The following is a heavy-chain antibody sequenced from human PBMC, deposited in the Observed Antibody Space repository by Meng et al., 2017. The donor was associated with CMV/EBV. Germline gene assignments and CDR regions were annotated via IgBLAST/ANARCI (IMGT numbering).Heavy chain of an antibody. J-gene: IGHJ6*02. V-gene: IGHV4-39*07. CDR3: ARDTIAASGEGMVV. CDR1: GGSISSSSYY. CDR2: IYYSGST. Sequence: GSLRLSCTVSGGSISSSSYYWGWIRQPPGKGLEWIGSIYYSGSTYYNPSLKSRVTISVDTSKNQFSLKLSSVTAADTAVYYCARDTIAASGEGMVVWGQGTTVTVSS. D-gene: IGHD6-13*01.